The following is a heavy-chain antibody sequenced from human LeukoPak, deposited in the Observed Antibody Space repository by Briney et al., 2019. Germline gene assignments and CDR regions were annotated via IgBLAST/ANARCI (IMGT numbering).Heavy chain of an antibody. V-gene: IGHV3-21*01. J-gene: IGHJ4*02. CDR2: ISSSSSYI. CDR1: GFTFSSYS. CDR3: ARHLAKYSSGWYFDY. Sequence: GGSLRLSCAASGFTFSSYSMNWVRQAPGKGLEWVSSISSSSSYIYYADSVKGRFTISRDNAKNSLYLQMNSLRAEDTAVYYCARHLAKYSSGWYFDYWGQGTLVTVSS. D-gene: IGHD6-19*01.